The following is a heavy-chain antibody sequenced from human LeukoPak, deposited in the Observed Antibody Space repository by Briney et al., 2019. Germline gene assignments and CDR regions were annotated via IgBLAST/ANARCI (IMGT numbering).Heavy chain of an antibody. CDR3: ARGLPQAVFGMLIKD. J-gene: IGHJ4*02. CDR1: GYPFTSYN. D-gene: IGHD3-3*01. Sequence: ASVKVSCKASGYPFTSYNINWVRQATGQGREWMGWMSPNSGNAGYSQNFQGRVTMTRDTSISTAYMELSSLISEDTAVYYCARGLPQAVFGMLIKDWGQGTLVTVSS. CDR2: MSPNSGNA. V-gene: IGHV1-8*01.